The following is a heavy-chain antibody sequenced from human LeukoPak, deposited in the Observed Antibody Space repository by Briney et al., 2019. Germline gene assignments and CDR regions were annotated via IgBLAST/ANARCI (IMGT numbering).Heavy chain of an antibody. CDR3: AREYGSGTGDY. CDR2: IYSGGSK. J-gene: IGHJ4*02. Sequence: GGSLRLSCAASGFTVSSNYMSWVRQAPGKGLEWVSVIYSGGSKYYADSVKGRFTISRDNSKNTLYLQMNSLRAEDTAVYYCAREYGSGTGDYWGQGTLVTVSS. D-gene: IGHD3-10*01. V-gene: IGHV3-53*01. CDR1: GFTVSSNY.